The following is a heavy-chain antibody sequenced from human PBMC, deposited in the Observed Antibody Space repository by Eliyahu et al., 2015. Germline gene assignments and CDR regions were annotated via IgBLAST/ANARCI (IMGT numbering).Heavy chain of an antibody. D-gene: IGHD3-16*01. CDR1: GFXVSSNY. CDR3: ARDLGAYKRAFDY. Sequence: EVQLVESGGGLIQPGGSLRLSCAASGFXVSSNYMXWXRQAPGKGLEWLSVMYNGGATYYADSVKGRFTISRDNSKNTLYLQMNSLRADDTAVYYCARDLGAYKRAFDYWGQGTLVTVSS. J-gene: IGHJ4*02. CDR2: MYNGGAT. V-gene: IGHV3-53*01.